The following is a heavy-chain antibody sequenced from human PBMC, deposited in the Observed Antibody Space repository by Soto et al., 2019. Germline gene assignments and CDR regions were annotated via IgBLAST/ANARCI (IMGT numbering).Heavy chain of an antibody. CDR1: GFTFSGSA. D-gene: IGHD5-18*01. Sequence: EVQLVESGGGLVQPGGSLKLSCAASGFTFSGSAMHWVRQASGKGLEWVGRIRSKANSYATAYAASVKGRFTISRDDSKNKAYLQMNSLKTEDTAVYYCTVGAMVKYYFDYWGQGTLVTVSS. V-gene: IGHV3-73*02. CDR2: IRSKANSYAT. J-gene: IGHJ4*02. CDR3: TVGAMVKYYFDY.